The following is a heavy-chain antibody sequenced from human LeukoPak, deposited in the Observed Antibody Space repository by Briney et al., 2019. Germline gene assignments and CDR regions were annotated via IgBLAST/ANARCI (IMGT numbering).Heavy chain of an antibody. Sequence: SETLSLTCTVSGGSISSYYWSWIRQPPGKGLEWIGYIYYSGSTNYNPSLKSRVTISVDTSKNQFSLNLSSVTAADTAVYYCARGGGYSGYDFGYWGQGTLVTVSS. J-gene: IGHJ4*02. CDR2: IYYSGST. CDR3: ARGGGYSGYDFGY. D-gene: IGHD5-12*01. V-gene: IGHV4-59*01. CDR1: GGSISSYY.